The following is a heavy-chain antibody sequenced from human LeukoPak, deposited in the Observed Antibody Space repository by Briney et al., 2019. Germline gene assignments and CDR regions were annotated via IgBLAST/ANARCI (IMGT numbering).Heavy chain of an antibody. CDR2: INAGNGNT. Sequence: GASVKVSCKASGYTFTSYAMHWVRQAPGQRLEWMGWINAGNGNTKYSQKFQGRVTITRDTSASTAYMELSSLRSEDTAVYYCARGQGGAPHFRAGMDVWGQGTTVTVSS. CDR3: ARGQGGAPHFRAGMDV. J-gene: IGHJ6*02. CDR1: GYTFTSYA. V-gene: IGHV1-3*01. D-gene: IGHD3-3*02.